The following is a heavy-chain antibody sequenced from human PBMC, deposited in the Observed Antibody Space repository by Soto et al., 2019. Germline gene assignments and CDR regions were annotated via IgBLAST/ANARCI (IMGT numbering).Heavy chain of an antibody. D-gene: IGHD2-15*01. CDR3: ASAPQWSDAFDI. V-gene: IGHV1-3*01. Sequence: SRYTGTKYASHWVRQAPGQKLEWMGWINAGNGDTKYSQKLQGRVTITRDTSASIIYMELSSLRSEDTALYYCASAPQWSDAFDIWGQGTLVTVSS. CDR1: RYTGTKYA. J-gene: IGHJ3*02. CDR2: INAGNGDT.